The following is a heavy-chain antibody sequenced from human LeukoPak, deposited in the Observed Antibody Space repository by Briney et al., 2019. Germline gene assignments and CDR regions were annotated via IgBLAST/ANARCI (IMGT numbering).Heavy chain of an antibody. CDR3: ARGYSYGNPSGMDV. V-gene: IGHV4-59*01. D-gene: IGHD5-18*01. CDR1: GGSISSYY. Sequence: SETLSLTCTVSGGSISSYYWSWIRQPPGKGLEWIGYIYYSGSTTYNPSHKGRVTISVDMSKNQFSLKLTSVTAADTAVYYCARGYSYGNPSGMDVWGQGTTVIVSS. CDR2: IYYSGST. J-gene: IGHJ6*02.